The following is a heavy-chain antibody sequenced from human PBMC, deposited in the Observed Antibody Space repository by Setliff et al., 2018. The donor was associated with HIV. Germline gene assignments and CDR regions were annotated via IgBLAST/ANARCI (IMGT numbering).Heavy chain of an antibody. V-gene: IGHV4-4*02. Sequence: SETLSLTCAVSGGSISSSNWWSWVRQPPGKGLEWIGEIYHSGSTNYNPSLKSRVTISLDRSKTQFSLKLSSVTAADTAIYYCAKLAPSYSSGKDDFWGQGTLVTVSS. J-gene: IGHJ4*02. CDR3: AKLAPSYSSGKDDF. D-gene: IGHD6-19*01. CDR1: GGSISSSNW. CDR2: IYHSGST.